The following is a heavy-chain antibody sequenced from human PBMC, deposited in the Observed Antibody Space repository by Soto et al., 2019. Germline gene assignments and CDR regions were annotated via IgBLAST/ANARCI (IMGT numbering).Heavy chain of an antibody. CDR3: ARDHDEDFGYDLDYFDY. D-gene: IGHD5-12*01. Sequence: GGSLRLSCAASGFTFSGDGMHWVRQAPGKGLEWVSVISSGGSNTNYADSVKGRFTISRDNAKNSLYPQMNSLRAEDTAVYFCARDHDEDFGYDLDYFDYWGQGTLVTVSS. CDR2: ISSGGSNT. CDR1: GFTFSGDG. V-gene: IGHV3-NL1*01. J-gene: IGHJ4*02.